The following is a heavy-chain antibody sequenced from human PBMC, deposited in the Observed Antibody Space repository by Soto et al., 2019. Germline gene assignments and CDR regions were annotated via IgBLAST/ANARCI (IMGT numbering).Heavy chain of an antibody. V-gene: IGHV4-59*03. J-gene: IGHJ4*02. CDR3: ATGRVLYGSEY. CDR1: GGSISSYY. CDR2: IYHTESTTY. Sequence: QVQLQESGPGLVKPSETLSLTCTVSGGSISSYYWSWIXXXPGRGLQWIGYIYHTESTTYNYNPSLKSRVTISLDTSKNQFSLKLTSVTAADTAVYYCATGRVLYGSEYWGQGTLVTVSS. D-gene: IGHD3-10*01.